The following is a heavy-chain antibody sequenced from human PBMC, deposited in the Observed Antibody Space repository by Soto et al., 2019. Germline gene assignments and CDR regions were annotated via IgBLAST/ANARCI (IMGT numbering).Heavy chain of an antibody. Sequence: PSETLSLTCAVSGGSISSSNWWSWVRQPPGKGLEWIGEIYHSGSTNYNPSLKSRVTISVDKSKNQFSLKLSSVTAADTAVYYCARSSSGWYLGDFDYWGQGTLVTVSS. D-gene: IGHD6-19*01. J-gene: IGHJ4*02. CDR1: GGSISSSNW. V-gene: IGHV4-4*02. CDR2: IYHSGST. CDR3: ARSSSGWYLGDFDY.